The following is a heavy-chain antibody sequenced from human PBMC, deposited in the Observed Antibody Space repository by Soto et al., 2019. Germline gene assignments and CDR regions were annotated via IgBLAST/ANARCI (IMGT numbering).Heavy chain of an antibody. CDR1: GFTFSSYG. CDR2: IWYDGSNK. D-gene: IGHD4-17*01. Sequence: GGSLRLSCAASGFTFSSYGMHWVRQAPGKGLEWVAVIWYDGSNKYYADSVKGRFTISRDNSKNTLYLQMNSLRAEDTAVYYCARDLGDGDYVIGFDYWGQGTLVTVSS. V-gene: IGHV3-33*01. J-gene: IGHJ4*02. CDR3: ARDLGDGDYVIGFDY.